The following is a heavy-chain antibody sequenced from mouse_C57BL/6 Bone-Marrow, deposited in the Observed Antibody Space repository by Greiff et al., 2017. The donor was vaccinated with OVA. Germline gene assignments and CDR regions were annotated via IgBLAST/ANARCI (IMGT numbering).Heavy chain of an antibody. V-gene: IGHV5-6*01. D-gene: IGHD2-12*01. Sequence: EVMLVESGGDLVKPGGSLTLSCAASGFTFSSYGMSWVRQTPDKRLEWVATISSGGSYTYYPDSVKGRFTISRDNANNTLYLQMSSLKSEDTAMYYCARQHYSDYCGTGTTVTVSS. CDR3: ARQHYSDY. CDR2: ISSGGSYT. CDR1: GFTFSSYG. J-gene: IGHJ1*03.